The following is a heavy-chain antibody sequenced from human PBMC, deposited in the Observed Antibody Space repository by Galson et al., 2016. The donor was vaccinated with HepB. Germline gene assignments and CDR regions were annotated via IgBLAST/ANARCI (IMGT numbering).Heavy chain of an antibody. Sequence: SLRLSCAGSGLTFNSYAMHWVRQAPGKGLEWVSGLRGSGSSTFYADSVKGRFTISRDKSKNTVFLQMNSLRAEDTAVYYCARDRVPAARHFYYGMDVWGQGTKVTVSS. D-gene: IGHD2-2*01. CDR1: GLTFNSYA. CDR2: LRGSGSST. V-gene: IGHV3-23*01. J-gene: IGHJ6*02. CDR3: ARDRVPAARHFYYGMDV.